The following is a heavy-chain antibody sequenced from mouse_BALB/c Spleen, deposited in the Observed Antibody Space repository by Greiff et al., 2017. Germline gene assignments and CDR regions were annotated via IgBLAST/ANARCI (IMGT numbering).Heavy chain of an antibody. CDR3: ARSNYGSPYWYFDV. V-gene: IGHV5-17*02. CDR1: GFTFSSFG. D-gene: IGHD1-1*01. Sequence: EVQGVESGGGLVQPGGSRKLSCAASGFTFSSFGMHWVRQAPEKGLEWVAYISSGSSTIYYADTVKGRFTISRDNPKNTLFLQMTSLRSEDTAMYYCARSNYGSPYWYFDVWGAGTTVTVSS. J-gene: IGHJ1*01. CDR2: ISSGSSTI.